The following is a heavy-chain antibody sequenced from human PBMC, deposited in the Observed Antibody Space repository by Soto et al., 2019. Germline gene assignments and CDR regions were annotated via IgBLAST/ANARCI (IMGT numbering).Heavy chain of an antibody. CDR1: GFTFSSYA. V-gene: IGHV3-23*01. CDR2: ISGSGGST. CDR3: AKDFSRLSAIFGVVIDY. D-gene: IGHD3-3*01. Sequence: GGSLRLSCAASGFTFSSYAMSWVRQAPGKGLEWVSAISGSGGSTYYADSVKGRFTISRDNSKNTLYLQMNSLRAEDTAVYYCAKDFSRLSAIFGVVIDYWGQGTLVTVSS. J-gene: IGHJ4*02.